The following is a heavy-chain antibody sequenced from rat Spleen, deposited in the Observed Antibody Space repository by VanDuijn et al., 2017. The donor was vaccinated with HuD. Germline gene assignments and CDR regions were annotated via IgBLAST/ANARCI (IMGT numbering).Heavy chain of an antibody. CDR2: ISYDGSTT. CDR1: GFTFSDYG. V-gene: IGHV5-29*01. J-gene: IGHJ2*01. CDR3: ARWTVYYFDY. Sequence: EVQLVESGGGLVQPGKSLKLSCAASGFTFSDYGMAWVRQAPTKGLEWVATISYDGSTTYYRDSVKGRFTVSRDNAKSTLYLQMDSLRSEDTATYYCARWTVYYFDYWGQGVMVTVSS. D-gene: IGHD1-1*01.